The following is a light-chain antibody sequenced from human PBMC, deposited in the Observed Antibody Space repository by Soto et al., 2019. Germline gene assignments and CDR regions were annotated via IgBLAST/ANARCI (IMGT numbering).Light chain of an antibody. V-gene: IGLV1-40*01. Sequence: QSVLTQSPSVSGAPGQRVTISCTGSNSNIGAGFDVHWYQQLPGTAPKLLIYDNNDRPSGVPDRFSGSKSGTSASLAITGLQAEDEADYYCQSYDSSLSGSVFGGGTQLTVL. CDR1: NSNIGAGFD. CDR2: DNN. CDR3: QSYDSSLSGSV. J-gene: IGLJ3*02.